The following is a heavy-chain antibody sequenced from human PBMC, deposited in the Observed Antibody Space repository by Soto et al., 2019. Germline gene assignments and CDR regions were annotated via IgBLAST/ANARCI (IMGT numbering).Heavy chain of an antibody. D-gene: IGHD6-13*01. CDR3: AKSGASSPGTWLDS. CDR2: INAANGDT. CDR1: GYMFTNHA. V-gene: IGHV1-3*01. J-gene: IGHJ5*01. Sequence: ASVKVSCKASGYMFTNHAIHWVRQAPGQRLEWLGWINAANGDTTYSVKFQGRVTITRDTSATTAYMDLSSLNSEDTAVYYCAKSGASSPGTWLDSWGKETLVTVPS.